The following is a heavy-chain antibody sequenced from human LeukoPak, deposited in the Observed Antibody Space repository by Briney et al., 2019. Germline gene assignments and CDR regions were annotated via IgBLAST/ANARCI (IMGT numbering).Heavy chain of an antibody. CDR2: IYYSGNT. Sequence: PSETLSLTCTVSGDSISTSNSYWGWIRQPPGKGLEWIGSIYYSGNTYYNASLKSRVTISVDTSKNQFSLKLTSVTAADTAVYYCARGGIVGATTAWFDPWGQGTLVTVSS. D-gene: IGHD1-26*01. J-gene: IGHJ5*02. V-gene: IGHV4-39*01. CDR1: GDSISTSNSY. CDR3: ARGGIVGATTAWFDP.